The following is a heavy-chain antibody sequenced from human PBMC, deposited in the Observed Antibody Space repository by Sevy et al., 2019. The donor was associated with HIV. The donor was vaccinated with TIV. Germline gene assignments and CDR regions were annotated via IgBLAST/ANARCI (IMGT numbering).Heavy chain of an antibody. CDR3: ATSGTGTTYYYYGMDV. V-gene: IGHV4-59*01. D-gene: IGHD1-7*01. J-gene: IGHJ6*02. CDR2: IYYSGST. CDR1: GGSISSYY. Sequence: SETLSLTCTVSGGSISSYYWSWIRQPPGKGLEWIGYIYYSGSTNYNPSLKSRVTLSVDTSKNQFSLKLSSVTAADTAVYYCATSGTGTTYYYYGMDVWGQGTTVTVSS.